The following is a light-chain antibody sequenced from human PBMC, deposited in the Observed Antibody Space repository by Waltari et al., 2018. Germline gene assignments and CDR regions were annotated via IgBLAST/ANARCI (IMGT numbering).Light chain of an antibody. J-gene: IGKJ4*01. CDR3: QQYKYWPPLT. Sequence: EIVMTQSPVTLSVSLGERATPSCRASQGVSSDLAWYQQKPGQAPRLLIYDASTRAAGLAARFSASGSGTEFTLTISSLQSEDFAVYYCQQYKYWPPLTFGGGTKVEIK. V-gene: IGKV3-15*01. CDR2: DAS. CDR1: QGVSSD.